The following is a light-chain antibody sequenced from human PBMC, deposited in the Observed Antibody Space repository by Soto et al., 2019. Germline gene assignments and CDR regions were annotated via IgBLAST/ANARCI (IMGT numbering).Light chain of an antibody. Sequence: EIALTQSPGTLSLSPVERATLSGMASQSVTSTHLAWYQQKPGQAPRLLIYGASNRATGIPDRFSGSGSGTDFTLTISRLEPEDFAVYYCQQYGSSGTFGQGTKVDI. CDR2: GAS. CDR3: QQYGSSGT. V-gene: IGKV3-20*01. J-gene: IGKJ1*01. CDR1: QSVTSTH.